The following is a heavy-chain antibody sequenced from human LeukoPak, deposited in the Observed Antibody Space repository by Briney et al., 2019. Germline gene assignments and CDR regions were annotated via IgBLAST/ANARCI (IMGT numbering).Heavy chain of an antibody. Sequence: GGSLRLSCAASGFTFSSYSMNWVRQAPGKGLEWVSSISSSSSYIYHADSVKGRFTISRDNAKNSLYLQMNSLRAEDTAVYYCARDRPAAAAPYYYYYYMDVWGKGTTVTVSS. CDR3: ARDRPAAAAPYYYYYYMDV. D-gene: IGHD6-13*01. CDR2: ISSSSSYI. CDR1: GFTFSSYS. J-gene: IGHJ6*03. V-gene: IGHV3-21*01.